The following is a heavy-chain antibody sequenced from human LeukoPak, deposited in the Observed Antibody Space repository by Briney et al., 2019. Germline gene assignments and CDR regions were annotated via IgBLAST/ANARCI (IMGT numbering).Heavy chain of an antibody. CDR3: AEELREEMAPEVETDAFDI. Sequence: ASMKVSCKGSGYTFISYGISWVRQAPGQGLEWMGWISAHNGDTNYAQKFQGRVTMTTDTSTSTIYMELRSLRSDDTAVYYCAEELREEMAPEVETDAFDIWGQGTMVTVPS. CDR1: GYTFISYG. J-gene: IGHJ3*02. V-gene: IGHV1-18*01. CDR2: ISAHNGDT. D-gene: IGHD5-24*01.